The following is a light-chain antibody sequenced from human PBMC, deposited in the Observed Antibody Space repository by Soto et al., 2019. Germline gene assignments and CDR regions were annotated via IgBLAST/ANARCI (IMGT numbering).Light chain of an antibody. CDR1: QSVSSSY. J-gene: IGKJ2*01. CDR3: LQYGSSPYT. Sequence: EIVLTQSPGTLSLSPGERATLSCRASQSVSSSYLAWNQRKPGQAPRPLIYVASSRATGIPDGFSGSGSGTYFTLTIITLEPEDFDVYYCLQYGSSPYTFGQGPKLE. CDR2: VAS. V-gene: IGKV3-20*01.